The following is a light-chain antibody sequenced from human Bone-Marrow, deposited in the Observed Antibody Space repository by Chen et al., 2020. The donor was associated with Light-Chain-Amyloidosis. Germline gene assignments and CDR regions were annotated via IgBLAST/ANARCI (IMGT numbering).Light chain of an antibody. J-gene: IGKJ4*01. CDR3: QQYGTSPLT. Sequence: EIVLTQSQGTLSLSPGEGANLSCRASQTISSNYLPWYQQKFGQAPRLLIYGASSRATGIPDRFTGSGSGTDCTLTINRLEPEDCAMYYCQQYGTSPLTFGVGTKVEIK. CDR1: QTISSNY. CDR2: GAS. V-gene: IGKV3-20*01.